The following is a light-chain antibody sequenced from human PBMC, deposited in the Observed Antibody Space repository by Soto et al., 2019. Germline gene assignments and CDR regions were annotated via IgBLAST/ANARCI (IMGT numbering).Light chain of an antibody. Sequence: DIVLTQSPATLSLSPGERATLTRRASQSVSSFLAWYQQKPGQAPRLLIYGASIRATGIPARFSGSGSGTDFTLTISSLEPEDFAVYYCQQRSNWPPWTFGQGTKVEIK. CDR2: GAS. CDR1: QSVSSF. J-gene: IGKJ1*01. CDR3: QQRSNWPPWT. V-gene: IGKV3-11*01.